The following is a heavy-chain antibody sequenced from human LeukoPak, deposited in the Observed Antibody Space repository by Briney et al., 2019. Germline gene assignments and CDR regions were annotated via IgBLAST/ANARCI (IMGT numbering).Heavy chain of an antibody. D-gene: IGHD3-9*01. CDR2: INHSGST. CDR1: GGSFSGYY. V-gene: IGHV4-34*01. J-gene: IGHJ4*02. Sequence: SETLSLTCAVYGGSFSGYYWSWIRQPPGKGLEWIGEINHSGSTNYNPSLKSRVTISVDTYKNQFSLKLSSVTAADTAVYYCARRLRYYDILTGYSYYFDYWGQGTLVTVSS. CDR3: ARRLRYYDILTGYSYYFDY.